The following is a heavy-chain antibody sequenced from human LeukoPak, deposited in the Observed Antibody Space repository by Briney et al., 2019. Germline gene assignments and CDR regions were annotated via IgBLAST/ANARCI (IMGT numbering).Heavy chain of an antibody. CDR1: GGXINNYF. D-gene: IGHD2-2*01. CDR2: MYYTGSS. Sequence: SETLSLTCTVSGGXINNYFWNWIRQPPGKGLEWIGYMYYTGSSSYSPSLKSRVTISVDTSKNQFSLKLSSVTTADTAIYYCARGSIPTQNWFDPWGQGTPVTVSS. CDR3: ARGSIPTQNWFDP. J-gene: IGHJ5*02. V-gene: IGHV4-59*01.